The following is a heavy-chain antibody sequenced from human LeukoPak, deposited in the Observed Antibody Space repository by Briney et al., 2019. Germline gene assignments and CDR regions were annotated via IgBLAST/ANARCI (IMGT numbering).Heavy chain of an antibody. J-gene: IGHJ6*03. D-gene: IGHD3-10*01. CDR3: AKDQGPFGEPYMDV. CDR2: IYSGGST. Sequence: GGSLRLSCAASEFSVGSNYMTWVRQAPGKGLEWVSLIYSGGSTYHADSVKGRLTISRDNSKNTLYLQMNSLRAEDTAVYYCAKDQGPFGEPYMDVWGKGTTVTISS. V-gene: IGHV3-66*01. CDR1: EFSVGSNY.